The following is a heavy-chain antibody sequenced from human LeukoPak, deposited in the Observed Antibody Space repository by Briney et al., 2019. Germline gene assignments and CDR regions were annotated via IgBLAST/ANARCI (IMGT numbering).Heavy chain of an antibody. V-gene: IGHV3-23*01. J-gene: IGHJ4*02. CDR1: GFTFSKCA. Sequence: GGSLRLSCAASGFTFSKCAMTWVRQAPGKGLEWVSGISVSGGSTNYADSVKGRFTISRDNSKNTLYLQMNSLRAEDTAVYYCAKSNYFDSGGYYFFDCWGQGTLVTVSS. CDR2: ISVSGGST. D-gene: IGHD3-22*01. CDR3: AKSNYFDSGGYYFFDC.